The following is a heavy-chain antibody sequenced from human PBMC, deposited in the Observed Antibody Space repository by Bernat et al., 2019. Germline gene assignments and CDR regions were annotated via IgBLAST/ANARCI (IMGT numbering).Heavy chain of an antibody. CDR3: AKRIGVGANDAFDI. Sequence: QQRLQESGPGLVKPSETLSLTCTVSGGSIGSSSYYWGWIRQPPGKGLEWIGTMYYTGSTYYNPSLKSRVTISVDRSKNQFSLKLNSVTAADTALYYCAKRIGVGANDAFDIWGQGTMVTVSS. CDR1: GGSIGSSSYY. V-gene: IGHV4-39*01. CDR2: MYYTGST. D-gene: IGHD1-26*01. J-gene: IGHJ3*02.